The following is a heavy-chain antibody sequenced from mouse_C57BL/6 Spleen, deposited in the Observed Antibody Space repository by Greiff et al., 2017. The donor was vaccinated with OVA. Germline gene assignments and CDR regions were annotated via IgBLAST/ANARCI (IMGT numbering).Heavy chain of an antibody. J-gene: IGHJ3*01. CDR2: ISYDGSN. Sequence: EVKLQESGPGLVKPSQSLSLTCSVTGYSITRGYYWNWIRQFPGNKLEWMGDISYDGSNNYNPSLKNRISITRDTSKNQFFLKLNSVTTEDTATYYGARDRAHDYWFAYWGQVTLVTVSA. CDR3: ARDRAHDYWFAY. CDR1: GYSITRGYY. V-gene: IGHV3-6*01. D-gene: IGHD2-4*01.